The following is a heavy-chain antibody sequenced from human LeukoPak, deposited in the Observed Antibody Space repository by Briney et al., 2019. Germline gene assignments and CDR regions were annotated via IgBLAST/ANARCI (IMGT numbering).Heavy chain of an antibody. CDR2: ISAYNGNT. CDR3: ARGYSPSIRTTGNDY. CDR1: GYTFTSYG. J-gene: IGHJ4*02. D-gene: IGHD1-1*01. V-gene: IGHV1-18*01. Sequence: ASVKVSCKASGYTFTSYGISWVRQAPGQGLEWMGWISAYNGNTNYAQKLQGRVTMTRDTSINTAYMELHSLRSEDTALYYCARGYSPSIRTTGNDYWGQGTLVTVSS.